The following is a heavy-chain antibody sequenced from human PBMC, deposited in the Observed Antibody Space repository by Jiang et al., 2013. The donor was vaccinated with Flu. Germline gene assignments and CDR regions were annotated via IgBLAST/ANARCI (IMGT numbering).Heavy chain of an antibody. Sequence: NGGSYYWSWVRQPPGKGLEWIGYVYYSGNTNYNPSLKSRATISLDTSKNQFSLQLTSVTAVDTAVYYCARDLRLFHAFQIWGQGTMVTV. V-gene: IGHV4-61*01. D-gene: IGHD3-22*01. J-gene: IGHJ3*02. CDR1: NGGSYY. CDR2: VYYSGNT. CDR3: ARDLRLFHAFQI.